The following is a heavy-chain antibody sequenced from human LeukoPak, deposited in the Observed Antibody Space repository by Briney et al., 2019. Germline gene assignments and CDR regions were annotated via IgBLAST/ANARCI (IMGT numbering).Heavy chain of an antibody. CDR3: ARGFVSSGYYFDS. D-gene: IGHD3-10*01. CDR2: ILEDESKK. CDR1: GFSFSSYG. J-gene: IGHJ4*02. Sequence: GGSLRLSCAASGFSFSSYGMHWVRQAPGKGLEWVAVILEDESKKYNADSVNGRFTISRENSKNTLYLQMNSLRAEDTAMYYCARGFVSSGYYFDSWGQGTLVTVSS. V-gene: IGHV3-30*03.